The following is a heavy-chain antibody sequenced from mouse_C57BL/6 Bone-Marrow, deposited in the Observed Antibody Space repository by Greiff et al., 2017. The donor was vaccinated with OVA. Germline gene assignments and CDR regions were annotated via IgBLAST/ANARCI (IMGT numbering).Heavy chain of an antibody. CDR1: GFTFTDYY. CDR3: ARPNYYSNPYAMDY. V-gene: IGHV7-3*01. Sequence: EVQGVESGGGLVQPGGSLSLSCAASGFTFTDYYMSWVRQPPGQALEWLGFIRNKANGYTTEYSASVKGRFTISRDNSQSILYLQMNALRAEDSATYYCARPNYYSNPYAMDYWGQGTSVTVSS. D-gene: IGHD2-5*01. CDR2: IRNKANGYTT. J-gene: IGHJ4*01.